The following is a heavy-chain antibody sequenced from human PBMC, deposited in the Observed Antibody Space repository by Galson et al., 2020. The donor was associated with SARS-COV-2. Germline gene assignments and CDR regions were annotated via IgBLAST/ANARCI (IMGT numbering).Heavy chain of an antibody. J-gene: IGHJ4*02. V-gene: IGHV4-4*07. D-gene: IGHD3-22*01. Sequence: SETLSLTCTVSGGSISSYYWSWIRQPAGKGLEWIGSIYTNGSTNYHPSLKSRVTMSVDTSKNQFSLKLSSVTAADTAVYYCARDLLGDYYDRGGLDYWGQGTLVTVSS. CDR1: GGSISSYY. CDR2: IYTNGST. CDR3: ARDLLGDYYDRGGLDY.